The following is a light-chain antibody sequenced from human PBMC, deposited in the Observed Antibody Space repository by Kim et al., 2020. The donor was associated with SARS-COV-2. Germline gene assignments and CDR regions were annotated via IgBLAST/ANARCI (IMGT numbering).Light chain of an antibody. CDR3: QQYKNWPLT. Sequence: EIVMTQSPATLSVSPGERATLSCRASPSVSSNLAWYQQKPGQAPRLIIYGAFTRATGIPARFSGSGSGTEFTLTISSLQSEDFAVYYCQQYKNWPLTFGGGTKVDIK. J-gene: IGKJ4*01. CDR1: PSVSSN. CDR2: GAF. V-gene: IGKV3-15*01.